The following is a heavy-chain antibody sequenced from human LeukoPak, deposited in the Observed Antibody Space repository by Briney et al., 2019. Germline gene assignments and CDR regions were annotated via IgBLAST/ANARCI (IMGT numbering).Heavy chain of an antibody. CDR1: GYTFTSYG. CDR3: ARGRGTVVRGPLVDY. V-gene: IGHV1-18*04. CDR2: ISACNGNT. D-gene: IGHD3-10*01. Sequence: ASVKVSCKASGYTFTSYGISWVRQAPGQGLEWMGWISACNGNTNYAQKLQGRVTMTTDTSTSTAYMELRSLRSDDTAVYYCARGRGTVVRGPLVDYWGQGTLVTVSS. J-gene: IGHJ4*02.